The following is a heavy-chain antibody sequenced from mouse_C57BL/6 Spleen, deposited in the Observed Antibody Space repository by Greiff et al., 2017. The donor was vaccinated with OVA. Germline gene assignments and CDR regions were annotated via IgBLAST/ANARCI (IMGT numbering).Heavy chain of an antibody. CDR3: ARGDWDPYYFDY. V-gene: IGHV1-12*01. D-gene: IGHD4-1*01. J-gene: IGHJ2*01. Sequence: HVHLQQSGAELVRPGASVKMSCKASGYTFTSYNMHWVKQTPRQGLEWIGALYPGNGDTSYNQKFKGKATLTVDKSSSTAYMQLSSLTSEDSAVYCCARGDWDPYYFDYWGQGTTLTVSS. CDR2: LYPGNGDT. CDR1: GYTFTSYN.